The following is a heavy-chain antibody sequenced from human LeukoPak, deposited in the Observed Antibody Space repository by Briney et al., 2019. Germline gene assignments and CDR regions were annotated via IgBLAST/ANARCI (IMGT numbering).Heavy chain of an antibody. Sequence: PGRSLRLSCAASGFTFDDYAMHWVRQAPGKGLEWVSGISWNSGSIGYADSVKGRFTISRDNAKNSLYLQMNSLRAEDTALYYCAKDIVKAYSSGWTFDYWGQGALVTVSS. V-gene: IGHV3-9*01. D-gene: IGHD6-19*01. J-gene: IGHJ4*02. CDR1: GFTFDDYA. CDR3: AKDIVKAYSSGWTFDY. CDR2: ISWNSGSI.